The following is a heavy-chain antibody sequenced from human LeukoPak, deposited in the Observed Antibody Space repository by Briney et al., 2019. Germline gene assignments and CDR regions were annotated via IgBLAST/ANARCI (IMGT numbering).Heavy chain of an antibody. D-gene: IGHD3-10*01. CDR2: ISGSGGST. CDR3: AKDSGGSGRTWYYGMDV. V-gene: IGHV3-23*01. J-gene: IGHJ6*02. Sequence: PGGSLRLSCAASGFTFSSYAMSWVRQAPGKGLEWVSAISGSGGSTYYADSVKGRFTISRDNSKNTLYLQMNSLRAEDTAVYYCAKDSGGSGRTWYYGMDVWGQGTTVTVSS. CDR1: GFTFSSYA.